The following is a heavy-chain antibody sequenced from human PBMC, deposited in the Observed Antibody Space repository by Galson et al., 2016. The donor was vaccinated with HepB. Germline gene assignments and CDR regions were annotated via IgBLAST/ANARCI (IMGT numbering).Heavy chain of an antibody. CDR3: ARFAGVDYYHYYMDV. CDR1: GGSISIGIYY. V-gene: IGHV4-31*03. Sequence: TLSLTCSVSGGSISIGIYYWTWIRQHPGKGLEWIGYIYYSGSTYYNPSLKSRVTITRDTSKNKFYLELSSVTAADADFYYRARFAGVDYYHYYMDVWGKGTTVTVSS. CDR2: IYYSGST. D-gene: IGHD2-21*01. J-gene: IGHJ6*03.